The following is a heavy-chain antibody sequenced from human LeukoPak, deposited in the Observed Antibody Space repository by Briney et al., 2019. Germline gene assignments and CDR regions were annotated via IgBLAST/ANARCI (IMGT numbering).Heavy chain of an antibody. J-gene: IGHJ1*01. D-gene: IGHD3-22*01. CDR2: INAGNGNT. CDR3: ASSFSYYYDSSGYDEYFQH. Sequence: ASVKVSCKASGYTFTSYAMHWVRQAPGQRLEWMGWINAGNGNTKYTQKFQGRVTITRDTSASTAYMELSSLRSEDTAVYYCASSFSYYYDSSGYDEYFQHWGQGTLVTVSS. CDR1: GYTFTSYA. V-gene: IGHV1-3*01.